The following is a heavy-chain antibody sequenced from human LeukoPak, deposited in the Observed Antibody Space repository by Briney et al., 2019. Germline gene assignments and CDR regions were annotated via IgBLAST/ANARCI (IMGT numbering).Heavy chain of an antibody. Sequence: GGSLRLSCAASGFIFSSYGVSWIRLAPGWGLEPPSYTSRSGRTTYYGDSVKRRFTIFRDNAHNSLFLQMNGLRVDDTAVYYCVREGIGWSDFDYWGPGTRVTVSS. V-gene: IGHV3-48*03. CDR1: GFIFSSYG. CDR2: TSRSGRTT. CDR3: VREGIGWSDFDY. J-gene: IGHJ4*02. D-gene: IGHD6-19*01.